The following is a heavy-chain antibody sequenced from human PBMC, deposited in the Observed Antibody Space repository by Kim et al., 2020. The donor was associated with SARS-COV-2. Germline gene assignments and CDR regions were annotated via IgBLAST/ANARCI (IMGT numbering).Heavy chain of an antibody. Sequence: GRFTISRDNSKNTLYLQMNSLRAEDTAVYYCAKDPYIRGYSGYDPLSVAAWGQGTLVTVSS. CDR3: AKDPYIRGYSGYDPLSVAA. V-gene: IGHV3-23*01. D-gene: IGHD5-12*01. J-gene: IGHJ5*02.